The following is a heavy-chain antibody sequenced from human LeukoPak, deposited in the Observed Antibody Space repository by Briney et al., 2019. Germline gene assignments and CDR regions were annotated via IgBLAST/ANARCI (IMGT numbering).Heavy chain of an antibody. J-gene: IGHJ3*02. D-gene: IGHD6-19*01. CDR1: GGSFSGYY. CDR2: INHSGST. V-gene: IGHV4-34*01. Sequence: SETLSLTCAVYGGSFSGYYWSWIRQPPGKGLEWIGEINHSGSTNYNPSLKSRVTISVGTSKNQFSLKLSSVTAADTAVYYCARDHSSGWLPQFPNDAFDIWGQGTMVTVSS. CDR3: ARDHSSGWLPQFPNDAFDI.